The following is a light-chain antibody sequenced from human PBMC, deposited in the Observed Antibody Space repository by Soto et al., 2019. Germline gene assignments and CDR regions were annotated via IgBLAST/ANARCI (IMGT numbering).Light chain of an antibody. CDR3: QQYGRSPVFP. J-gene: IGKJ3*01. V-gene: IGKV3-20*01. CDR2: GAS. Sequence: EIVLAQSPGTLSLSPGERATLSCRASQSVSSSYLAWYRQKPGQAPRLLFYGASSRATGIPDRVSGSGSGTHFRVTISRLEPEDFAGHCCQQYGRSPVFPFGPAAKGDIK. CDR1: QSVSSSY.